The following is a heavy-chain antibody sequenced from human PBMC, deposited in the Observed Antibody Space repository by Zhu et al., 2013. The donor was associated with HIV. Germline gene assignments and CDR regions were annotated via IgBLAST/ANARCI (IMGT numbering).Heavy chain of an antibody. V-gene: IGHV4-30-2*01. CDR2: IFQSGGT. CDR1: GGSMRSGSYS. Sequence: QVQLQESGSGLVKPSQTLSLTCTVSGGSMRSGSYSWTWIRQPPGKGLEWVGHIFQSGGTYYNPSLRSRVSISADKSNNHFSLQLSSVTAADTAVYYCARVRSPGRRMTSNGWFDPWGQGTLVTVSS. D-gene: IGHD6-25*01. CDR3: ARVRSPGRRMTSNGWFDP. J-gene: IGHJ5*02.